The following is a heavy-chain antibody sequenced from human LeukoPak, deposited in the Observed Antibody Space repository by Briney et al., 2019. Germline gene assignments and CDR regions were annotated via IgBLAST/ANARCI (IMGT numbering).Heavy chain of an antibody. V-gene: IGHV3-48*03. Sequence: GGSLRLSCAASGFTFSSYEMNWVRQAPGKGLEWVSYISSSGSTIYYADSVKGRFTISRDNSKNTLYLQMNSLRAEDTAVYYCATEPARVRGVFDIWGQGTMVTVSS. CDR2: ISSSGSTI. CDR1: GFTFSSYE. J-gene: IGHJ3*02. D-gene: IGHD3-10*01. CDR3: ATEPARVRGVFDI.